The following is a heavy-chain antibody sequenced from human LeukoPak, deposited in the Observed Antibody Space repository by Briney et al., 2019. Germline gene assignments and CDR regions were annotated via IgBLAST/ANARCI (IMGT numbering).Heavy chain of an antibody. Sequence: GSLRLSCAASGFTFSSYSMNWVRQAPGKGLEWVSYISSSSSTIYYADSVKGRFTISRDNAKNSLYLQMNSLRAEDTAVYYCARDRATDYYDSSGYSDYWGQGTLVTVSS. D-gene: IGHD3-22*01. J-gene: IGHJ4*02. CDR1: GFTFSSYS. CDR2: ISSSSSTI. V-gene: IGHV3-48*01. CDR3: ARDRATDYYDSSGYSDY.